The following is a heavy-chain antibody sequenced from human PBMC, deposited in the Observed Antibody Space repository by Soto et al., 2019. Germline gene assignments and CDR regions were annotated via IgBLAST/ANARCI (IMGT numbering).Heavy chain of an antibody. Sequence: QITLKESGPTLVKPTQTLTLTCTFSGFSLSTSGVGVGWIRQPPGKALEWIALIYWDDDKRYSPSLKSRLTITKVTSKNQVVFTMTNLDPVDTATYYCAYVVGHYDILTGYYMGDAFDIWGQGTMVTVS. V-gene: IGHV2-5*02. CDR3: AYVVGHYDILTGYYMGDAFDI. CDR2: IYWDDDK. J-gene: IGHJ3*02. CDR1: GFSLSTSGVG. D-gene: IGHD3-9*01.